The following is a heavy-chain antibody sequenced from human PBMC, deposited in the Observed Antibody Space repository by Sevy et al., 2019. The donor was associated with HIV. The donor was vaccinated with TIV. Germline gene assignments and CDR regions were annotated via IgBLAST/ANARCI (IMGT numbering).Heavy chain of an antibody. CDR2: IYSGGST. D-gene: IGHD6-19*01. CDR1: GFTVSSNY. CDR3: ARGGLTVALDY. V-gene: IGHV3-53*01. Sequence: GGSLRLSCAASGFTVSSNYMSWGRQAPGKGLEWVSVIYSGGSTYYADAVKGRFTISRDNSKNTLYLQMNSLRAEDTAVYYCARGGLTVALDYWGQGTLVTVSS. J-gene: IGHJ4*02.